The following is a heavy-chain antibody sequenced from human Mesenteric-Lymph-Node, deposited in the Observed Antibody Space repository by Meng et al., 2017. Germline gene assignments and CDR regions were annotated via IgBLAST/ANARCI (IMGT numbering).Heavy chain of an antibody. CDR3: ARGSGSYFGDY. J-gene: IGHJ4*02. Sequence: EVRLVVSGGGLLRPGGSLRLSCAASVLTFDDYGLGWVRQAPGKGLEWVSGINWNGGSTGYADSVKGRFTISRDNAKNSLYLQMNTLRAEDTALYHCARGSGSYFGDYWGQGTLVTVSS. V-gene: IGHV3-20*01. CDR1: VLTFDDYG. CDR2: INWNGGST. D-gene: IGHD1-26*01.